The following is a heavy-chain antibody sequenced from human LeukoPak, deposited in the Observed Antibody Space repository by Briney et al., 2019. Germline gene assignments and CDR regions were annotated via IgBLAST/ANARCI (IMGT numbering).Heavy chain of an antibody. J-gene: IGHJ6*03. CDR3: ARGGYSYGWNYYYYYMDV. CDR2: IIPIFGTA. CDR1: GGTFSSYA. V-gene: IGHV1-69*13. Sequence: ASVKVSCKASGGTFSSYAISWVRQAPEQGLEWMGGIIPIFGTANYAQKFQGRVTITADESTSTAYMELSSLRSEDTAVYYCARGGYSYGWNYYYYYMDVWGKGTTVTVSS. D-gene: IGHD5-18*01.